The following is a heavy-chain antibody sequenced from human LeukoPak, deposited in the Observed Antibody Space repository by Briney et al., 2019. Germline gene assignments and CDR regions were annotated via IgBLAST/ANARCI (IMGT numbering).Heavy chain of an antibody. CDR3: ATDRGWRTSGYYLYYFEY. J-gene: IGHJ4*02. CDR2: IKHDGSEK. Sequence: GGSLRLSCAASGFIFTNYFMSWVLQAPGKGLEWMASIKHDGSEKYYVDSVRGRFTISRDNTMNSLYLQMSSLRAEDTAVYYCATDRGWRTSGYYLYYFEYWGQGTLVTYSS. D-gene: IGHD3-3*01. CDR1: GFIFTNYF. V-gene: IGHV3-7*01.